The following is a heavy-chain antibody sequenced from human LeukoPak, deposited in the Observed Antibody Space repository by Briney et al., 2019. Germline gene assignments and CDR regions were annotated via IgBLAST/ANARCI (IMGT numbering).Heavy chain of an antibody. CDR2: INHSGST. CDR1: GGSISSSSYY. D-gene: IGHD2-15*01. Sequence: PSETLSLTCTVSGGSISSSSYYWGWIRQPPGKGLEWIGEINHSGSTNYNPSLKSRVTISVDTSKNQFSLKLSSVTAADTAVYYCARVLKVVVAATWWFDPWGQGTLVTVSS. CDR3: ARVLKVVVAATWWFDP. V-gene: IGHV4-39*07. J-gene: IGHJ5*02.